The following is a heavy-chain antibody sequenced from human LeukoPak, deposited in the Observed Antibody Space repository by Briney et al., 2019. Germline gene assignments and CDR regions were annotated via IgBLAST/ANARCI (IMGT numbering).Heavy chain of an antibody. CDR1: GFTFSSYW. CDR3: ARAAYDSSGYYSSWDY. Sequence: GGSLRLSCAASGFTFSSYWMSWVRQAPGKGLEWVANIKQDGSEKYYVDSVKGRFTISRDNAKNSLYLQMNSLRAEDTAVYYCARAAYDSSGYYSSWDYWGQGTLVTVSS. V-gene: IGHV3-7*01. CDR2: IKQDGSEK. D-gene: IGHD3-22*01. J-gene: IGHJ4*02.